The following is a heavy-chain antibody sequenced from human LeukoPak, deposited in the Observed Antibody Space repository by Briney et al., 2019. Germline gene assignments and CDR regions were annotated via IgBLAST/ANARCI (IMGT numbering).Heavy chain of an antibody. V-gene: IGHV3-30-3*01. CDR2: ISYDGNYN. CDR3: ARDLGSYGWGNHFDY. Sequence: PGGSLRLSCAASGFTFSDHAMHWVRQAPGKGLERLGVISYDGNYNHYADSVKGRFTVSRDNSKNTVYLHMNSLKPEDTAVYYCARDLGSYGWGNHFDYWGQGTLVTVSS. D-gene: IGHD3-16*01. J-gene: IGHJ4*02. CDR1: GFTFSDHA.